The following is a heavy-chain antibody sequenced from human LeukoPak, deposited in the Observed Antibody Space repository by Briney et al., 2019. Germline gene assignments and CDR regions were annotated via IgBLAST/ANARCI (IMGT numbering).Heavy chain of an antibody. D-gene: IGHD3-22*01. CDR2: IKEDGSER. CDR1: GFTFSSYW. V-gene: IGHV3-7*04. Sequence: PGGSLRLSCAASGFTFSSYWMSWVRQAPGKGLEWVAKIKEDGSERYYVDSVKGRFTISRDNAKNSLYLQMNSLRAEDTAVYYCATERSGFYYRCLDSWGQGTLVTVSS. J-gene: IGHJ4*02. CDR3: ATERSGFYYRCLDS.